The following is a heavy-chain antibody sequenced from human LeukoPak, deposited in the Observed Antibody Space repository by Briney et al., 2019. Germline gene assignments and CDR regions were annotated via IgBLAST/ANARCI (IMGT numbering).Heavy chain of an antibody. D-gene: IGHD3-10*01. J-gene: IGHJ5*02. CDR2: ISSSSSYI. CDR1: GFTFSGYS. Sequence: GGSLRLSCAASGFTFSGYSMNWVRQAPGKGLEWVSSISSSSSYIYYADSVKGRFTISRDNAKNSLYLQMNSLRAEDTAVYYCACGSGSYWRGNWFDPWGQGTLVTVSS. CDR3: ACGSGSYWRGNWFDP. V-gene: IGHV3-21*01.